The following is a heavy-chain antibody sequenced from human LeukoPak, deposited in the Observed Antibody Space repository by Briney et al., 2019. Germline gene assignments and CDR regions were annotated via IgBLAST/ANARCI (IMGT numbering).Heavy chain of an antibody. CDR3: TTDTHIVVVPDMDV. CDR2: IKSKTDGGTT. D-gene: IGHD2-2*01. CDR1: GFTFSNAW. J-gene: IGHJ6*03. V-gene: IGHV3-15*01. Sequence: GGSLRLSCAASGFTFSNAWMSWVRQAPGKGLEWVGRIKSKTDGGTTDYAAPVKGRFTISRDDSKNTLYLQMNSLKTEDTAVYYCTTDTHIVVVPDMDVWGKGTTVTVSS.